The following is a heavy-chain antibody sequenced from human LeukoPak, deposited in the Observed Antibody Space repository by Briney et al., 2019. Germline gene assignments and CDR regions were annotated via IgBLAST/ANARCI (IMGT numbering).Heavy chain of an antibody. D-gene: IGHD3-10*01. Sequence: GGSLRLSCAASGFTFSSYGMHWVRQAPGKGLEWVAVISYDGSNKYYADSVKGRFTISRDNSKNTLYLQMNSLRAEDTAVCYCAKDLRWFGFFDYWGQGTLVTVSS. CDR3: AKDLRWFGFFDY. CDR1: GFTFSSYG. J-gene: IGHJ4*02. CDR2: ISYDGSNK. V-gene: IGHV3-30*18.